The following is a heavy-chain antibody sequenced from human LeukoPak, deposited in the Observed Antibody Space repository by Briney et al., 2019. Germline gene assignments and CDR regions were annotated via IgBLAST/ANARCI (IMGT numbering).Heavy chain of an antibody. CDR3: ASHALIRAAAGLLDV. V-gene: IGHV3-53*01. J-gene: IGHJ6*02. D-gene: IGHD6-13*01. CDR1: GFTVSSNY. CDR2: IYSGGST. Sequence: PGGSLRLSCAASGFTVSSNYMSWVRQAPGKGLEWVSVIYSGGSTYYADSVKGRFTISRDNSKNTLYLQMNSLRAEDTAVYYCASHALIRAAAGLLDVWGQGTTVTVSS.